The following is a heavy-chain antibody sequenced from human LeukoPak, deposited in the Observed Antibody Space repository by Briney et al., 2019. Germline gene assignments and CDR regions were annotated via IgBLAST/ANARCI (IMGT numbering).Heavy chain of an antibody. CDR3: ARADCTNGVCYPQFDY. D-gene: IGHD2-8*01. J-gene: IGHJ4*02. CDR2: INPDGSNT. Sequence: GGSLRLSCAASGFTFSTYWMSWVRQVPGKGLVWVSRINPDGSNTAHADSVKGRFTISRGNAKNSLYLQMNSLRAEDTAVYYCARADCTNGVCYPQFDYWGQGTLVTVSS. CDR1: GFTFSTYW. V-gene: IGHV3-74*01.